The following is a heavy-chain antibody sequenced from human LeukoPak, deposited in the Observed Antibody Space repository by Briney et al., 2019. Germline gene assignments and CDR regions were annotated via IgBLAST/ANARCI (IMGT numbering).Heavy chain of an antibody. J-gene: IGHJ1*01. CDR2: MNPNSGDT. D-gene: IGHD3-10*01. CDR1: GYTFTTYD. Sequence: EASVKVSCKASGYTFTTYDINWVRQAPGQGPEWMGWMNPNSGDTGYAQNFQGRITMTRSASISTAYLELSSLGSDDTAVYYCGRGHSDYYGSGTYPVVQHWGQGTLVTVSS. V-gene: IGHV1-8*01. CDR3: GRGHSDYYGSGTYPVVQH.